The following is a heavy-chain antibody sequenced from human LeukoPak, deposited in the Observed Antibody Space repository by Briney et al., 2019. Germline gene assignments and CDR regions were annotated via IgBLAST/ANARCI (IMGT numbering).Heavy chain of an antibody. CDR1: GFTFSSYS. CDR3: ARHLLWFGELSGGFDY. V-gene: IGHV3-21*04. CDR2: ISSSRSYI. Sequence: GGSLRLSCAASGFTFSSYSMNWVRQAPGKGLEWVSFISSSRSYIYYADSVKGRFTISRDNSRNTLYLQMNSLRAEDTAVYYCARHLLWFGELSGGFDYWGQGTLVTVSS. J-gene: IGHJ4*02. D-gene: IGHD3-10*01.